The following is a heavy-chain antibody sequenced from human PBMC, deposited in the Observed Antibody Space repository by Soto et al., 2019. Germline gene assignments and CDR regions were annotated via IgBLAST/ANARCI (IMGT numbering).Heavy chain of an antibody. CDR1: GVSLSTTGVG. CDR3: AHSGWYYDSSGYYPNYYGMDV. CDR2: IYWNDDK. Sequence: QITLKESGPTLVKPTQTLTLTCTFSGVSLSTTGVGVGWIRQPPGKALEWLALIYWNDDKRYSPSLKSRLPITKATATNRVVLTMTSMDPVDTATYCCAHSGWYYDSSGYYPNYYGMDVGGQGTTVIVSS. J-gene: IGHJ6*01. D-gene: IGHD3-22*01. V-gene: IGHV2-5*01.